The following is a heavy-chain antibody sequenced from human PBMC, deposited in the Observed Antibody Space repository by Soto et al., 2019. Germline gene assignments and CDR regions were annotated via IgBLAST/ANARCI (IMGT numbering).Heavy chain of an antibody. J-gene: IGHJ4*02. Sequence: GGSLRLSCAASGITFTNAWMSWVRQAPGKGLEWVGRIKNKADGATADYAAPVRGRFTISRDDSKNTLFLQMNSLETEDTAVYYCTTDPGDYEDFWGRGTLVTVSS. D-gene: IGHD4-17*01. CDR2: IKNKADGATA. CDR3: TTDPGDYEDF. V-gene: IGHV3-15*01. CDR1: GITFTNAW.